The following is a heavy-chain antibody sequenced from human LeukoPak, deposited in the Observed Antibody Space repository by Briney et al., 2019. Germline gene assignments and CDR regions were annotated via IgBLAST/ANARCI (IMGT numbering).Heavy chain of an antibody. CDR1: NGSMAAYY. J-gene: IGHJ3*02. CDR2: IYYRGRT. CDR3: ARGGNWNDAFDI. D-gene: IGHD1-20*01. Sequence: PSETLSLTCTVSNGSMAAYYWSWIRHPPRKGLEWIGYIYYRGRTNYNPSLKSRVTMSVDTSKKQFSLRLNSVTAADTAVYYCARGGNWNDAFDIWGQGTMVTVSS. V-gene: IGHV4-59*08.